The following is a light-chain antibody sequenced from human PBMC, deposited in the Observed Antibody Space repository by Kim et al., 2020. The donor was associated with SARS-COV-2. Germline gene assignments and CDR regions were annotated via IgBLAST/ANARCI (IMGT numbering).Light chain of an antibody. CDR2: QRV. CDR3: QAWDSNTRI. Sequence: VAQGRPAIITGLGEKFGNKDVSLYQQRPGQSPVLVIYQRVKRPSGIPERFSASNSGNTATLTISGTQPTDEADYYCQAWDSNTRIFGSGTKVTVL. V-gene: IGLV3-1*01. CDR1: KFGNKD. J-gene: IGLJ1*01.